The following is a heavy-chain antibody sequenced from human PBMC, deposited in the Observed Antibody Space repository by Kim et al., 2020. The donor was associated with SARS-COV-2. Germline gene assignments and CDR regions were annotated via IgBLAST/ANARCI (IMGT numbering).Heavy chain of an antibody. D-gene: IGHD2-21*01. V-gene: IGHV3-21*01. Sequence: GKGRFTISRDNAKNSLYLQMNSLRAEGTAVYYCARAPRGGGGDCYSGDDYWGQGTLVTVSS. J-gene: IGHJ4*02. CDR3: ARAPRGGGGDCYSGDDY.